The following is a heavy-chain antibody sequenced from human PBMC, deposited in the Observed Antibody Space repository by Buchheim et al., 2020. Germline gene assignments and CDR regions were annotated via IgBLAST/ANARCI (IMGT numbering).Heavy chain of an antibody. D-gene: IGHD3-9*01. J-gene: IGHJ4*02. CDR2: INHSGST. V-gene: IGHV4-34*01. CDR3: ATKYYDILTGYYNFSY. CDR1: GGSFSGYY. Sequence: QVQLQQWGAGLLKPSETLSLTCAVYGGSFSGYYWSWIRQPPGKGLEWIGEINHSGSTNYNPSLKSRVTISVDTSKNQFPLKLSSVTAADTAVYYCATKYYDILTGYYNFSYWGQGTL.